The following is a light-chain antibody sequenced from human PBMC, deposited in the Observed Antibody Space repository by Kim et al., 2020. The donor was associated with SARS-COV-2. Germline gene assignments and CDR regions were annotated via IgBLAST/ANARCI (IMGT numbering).Light chain of an antibody. CDR2: QDG. CDR1: KLGDKY. V-gene: IGLV3-1*01. Sequence: VSPGQTASITCSGDKLGDKYASWYQQKPGQSPVLVIYQDGKRPSGIPERFSGSNSGNTATLTISGTQAMDEADYYCQAWDSSTVVFGGGTMLTVL. J-gene: IGLJ2*01. CDR3: QAWDSSTVV.